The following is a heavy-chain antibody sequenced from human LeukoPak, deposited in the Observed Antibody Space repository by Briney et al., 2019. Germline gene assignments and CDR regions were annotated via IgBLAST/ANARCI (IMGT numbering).Heavy chain of an antibody. V-gene: IGHV3-23*01. Sequence: GGSLRLSCAASGFTFDYYALSWVRQAPGKGLEWVAGISGNGGKTYYADSVEGRFTISRENMKGILDLQMTGLRVEDTAVYYCVRDWGYGSGSFRGAFWGQGTLVTVSS. CDR2: ISGNGGKT. D-gene: IGHD3-10*01. J-gene: IGHJ4*02. CDR3: VRDWGYGSGSFRGAF. CDR1: GFTFDYYA.